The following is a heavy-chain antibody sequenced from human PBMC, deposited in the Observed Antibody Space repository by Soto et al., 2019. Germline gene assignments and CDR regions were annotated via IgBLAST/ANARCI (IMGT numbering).Heavy chain of an antibody. J-gene: IGHJ6*02. V-gene: IGHV4-59*01. Sequence: QVQLQESGPGLVKPSETLSLTCTVSGGSISSYHWSWIRQPPGKGLEWIGYIYYSGSTNYNPSLKSRVTISVDTSKNQFSLKLSSVTAADTAVYYCARAARYCSGGSCYLGGMDVWGQGTTVTVSS. D-gene: IGHD2-15*01. CDR2: IYYSGST. CDR1: GGSISSYH. CDR3: ARAARYCSGGSCYLGGMDV.